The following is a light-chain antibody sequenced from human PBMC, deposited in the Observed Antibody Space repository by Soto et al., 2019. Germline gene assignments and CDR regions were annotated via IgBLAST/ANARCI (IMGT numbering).Light chain of an antibody. CDR2: AAS. J-gene: IGKJ5*01. Sequence: DSQFTQAPSFLSASAGDRVSITCRASQAISSYLAWYQHRPGRAPKLLIYAASTLQSGAPSRFSSSCARTEFPPTITILHAEDAASYCRQQLNSFPITFGQGTRLEIK. V-gene: IGKV1-9*01. CDR1: QAISSY. CDR3: QQLNSFPIT.